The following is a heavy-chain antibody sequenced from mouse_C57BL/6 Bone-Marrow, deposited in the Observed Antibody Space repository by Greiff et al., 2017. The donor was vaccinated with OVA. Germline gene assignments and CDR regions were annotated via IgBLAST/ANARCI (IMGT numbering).Heavy chain of an antibody. J-gene: IGHJ2*01. CDR3: ARSGFTADY. CDR1: GYSFTGYY. Sequence: EVQLQQSGPELVKPGASVKLSCKASGYSFTGYYMNWVKQSPEKSLEWIGEINPSTGGTTYNQKFKAKATLTVDKSSSTAYMQLKSLTSEDSAVYYCARSGFTADYWGQGTTLTVSS. D-gene: IGHD3-1*01. V-gene: IGHV1-42*01. CDR2: INPSTGGT.